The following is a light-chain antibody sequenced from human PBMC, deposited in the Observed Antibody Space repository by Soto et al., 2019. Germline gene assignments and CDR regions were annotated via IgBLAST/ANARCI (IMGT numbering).Light chain of an antibody. CDR1: ASSIAARYD. Sequence: QSVLTQPPSVSEAPRQRVTISCSGTASSIAARYDVHWYQQIPGKAPKLLIYGNNNRPSGVPDRFSASKSGISASLAITGLQADDEADYYCQSYDNSLNEWVFGGGTKLTVL. CDR3: QSYDNSLNEWV. V-gene: IGLV1-40*01. CDR2: GNN. J-gene: IGLJ3*02.